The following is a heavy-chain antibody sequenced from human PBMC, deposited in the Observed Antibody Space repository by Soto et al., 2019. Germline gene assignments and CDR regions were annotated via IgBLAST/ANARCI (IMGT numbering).Heavy chain of an antibody. J-gene: IGHJ4*02. CDR2: IMPDGNKK. CDR3: ARGGRWLDFHS. CDR1: AFDFGGSW. V-gene: IGHV3-7*01. D-gene: IGHD6-19*01. Sequence: EVQLVESGGGLVQPGESLRLSCAPSAFDFGGSWMSWVRQAPGKGLEWVANIMPDGNKKYYVDSVKGRFTISRDNTKNSLVLQMNSLRAEDTAVYYCARGGRWLDFHSWGQETLVTVSS.